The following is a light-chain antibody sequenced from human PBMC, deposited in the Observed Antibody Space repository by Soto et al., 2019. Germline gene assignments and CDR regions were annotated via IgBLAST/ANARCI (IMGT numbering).Light chain of an antibody. CDR1: STDVGSYNL. V-gene: IGLV2-23*01. CDR3: CSYAGRNTVI. CDR2: EGV. J-gene: IGLJ2*01. Sequence: QSDLPQPASVSGSLGQSITISCTGTSTDVGSYNLVSWYQQHPGKAPKFIIYEGVKRPSGVSNRFSGSKSGDTASLTISGLQAADEAYYYCCSYAGRNTVIFGGGTRLTVL.